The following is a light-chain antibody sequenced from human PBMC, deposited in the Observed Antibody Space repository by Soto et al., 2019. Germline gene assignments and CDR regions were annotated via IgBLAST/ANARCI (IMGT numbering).Light chain of an antibody. CDR3: QQSYSTPRT. Sequence: DIQMTQSPSSLSASVGDRVTITCRASQSISSYLNWSQQKPGKAPKLLIYAASSVQSGVPSRFSGSGSGTEFTLTISSLKPEDVATYYCQQSYSTPRTFGQGTRLEIK. CDR1: QSISSY. V-gene: IGKV1-39*01. CDR2: AAS. J-gene: IGKJ5*01.